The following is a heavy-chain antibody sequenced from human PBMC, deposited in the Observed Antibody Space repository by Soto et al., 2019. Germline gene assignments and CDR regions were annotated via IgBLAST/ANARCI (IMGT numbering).Heavy chain of an antibody. CDR1: GYTFTSYG. D-gene: IGHD6-13*01. CDR3: ARVVKQQLPPRSVDLDY. Sequence: QVQLVQSGAEVKKPGASVKVSCKASGYTFTSYGISLVRQAPGQGLEWMGWISAYNGNTNYAQKLQGRVTMTTDTSTSTAYMELRSLRSDETAVYYCARVVKQQLPPRSVDLDYWGQGTLVTVSS. J-gene: IGHJ4*02. CDR2: ISAYNGNT. V-gene: IGHV1-18*01.